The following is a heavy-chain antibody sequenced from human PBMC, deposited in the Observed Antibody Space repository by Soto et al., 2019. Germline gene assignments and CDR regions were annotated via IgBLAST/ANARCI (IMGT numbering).Heavy chain of an antibody. CDR3: AREDYYDSTGYGGYYYGMDV. V-gene: IGHV1-69*01. D-gene: IGHD3-22*01. Sequence: QVQLVQSGAEVKKPGSSVKVSCKASGGTFSSYAISWVRQAPGQGLEWMGGIIPIFGTANYAQKFQGRVTITADESTSTAYMELSSLRSEDTAVYYCAREDYYDSTGYGGYYYGMDVWGQGTTVTVSS. CDR1: GGTFSSYA. CDR2: IIPIFGTA. J-gene: IGHJ6*02.